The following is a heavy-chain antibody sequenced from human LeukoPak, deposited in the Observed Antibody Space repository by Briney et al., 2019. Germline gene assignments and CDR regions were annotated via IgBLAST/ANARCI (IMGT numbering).Heavy chain of an antibody. Sequence: PSETLSLTCTVSGGSINSGGHYWSWIRQYPGKGPEWIGYIYYSGNTYYNPSLRSRIIMSVDTSRNQFSLRVNSVTAADTAMYYCARDVSGYGHFDYWGQGTLVTASS. CDR1: GGSINSGGHY. V-gene: IGHV4-31*03. D-gene: IGHD5-12*01. CDR2: IYYSGNT. CDR3: ARDVSGYGHFDY. J-gene: IGHJ4*02.